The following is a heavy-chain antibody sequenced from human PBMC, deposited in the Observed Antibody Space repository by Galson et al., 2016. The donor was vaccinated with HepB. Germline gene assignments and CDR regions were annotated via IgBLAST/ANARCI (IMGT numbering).Heavy chain of an antibody. CDR1: GDSVSSNSAA. V-gene: IGHV6-1*01. J-gene: IGHJ4*02. CDR3: AKAAGGLFDY. CDR2: TYYRSKWYN. D-gene: IGHD6-13*01. Sequence: CAISGDSVSSNSAAWNWIRQSPSRGLELLGRTYYRSKWYNDYAVSVKSRITINPDTSKKHFSLQLISVTPEGTAVYYCAKAAGGLFDYWGQGTLVTVSS.